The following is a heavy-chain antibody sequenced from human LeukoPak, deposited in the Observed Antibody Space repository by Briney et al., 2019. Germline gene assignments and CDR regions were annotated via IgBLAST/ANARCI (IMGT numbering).Heavy chain of an antibody. D-gene: IGHD3-22*01. CDR1: GFTFSNAW. V-gene: IGHV3-23*01. CDR2: ISGSGGST. CDR3: AKAPVVITRSDAFDI. Sequence: GGSLRLSCAASGFTFSNAWMSWVRQAPGKGLEWVSAISGSGGSTYYADSVKGRFTISRDNSKNTLYLQMNSLRAEDTAVYYCAKAPVVITRSDAFDIWGQGTMVTVSS. J-gene: IGHJ3*02.